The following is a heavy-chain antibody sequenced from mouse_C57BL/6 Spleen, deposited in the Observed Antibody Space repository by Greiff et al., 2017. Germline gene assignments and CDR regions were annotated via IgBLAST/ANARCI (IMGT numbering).Heavy chain of an antibody. CDR3: ARPGNYGSPIAY. D-gene: IGHD2-1*01. V-gene: IGHV5-6*01. CDR1: GFTFSSYG. CDR2: ISSGGSYT. Sequence: VQLQQSGGDLVKPGGSLKLSCAASGFTFSSYGMSWVRQPPDKRLEWVATISSGGSYTYYPDSVKGRFTISRDNAKNTLYLQMSSLKSEDTAMYYCARPGNYGSPIAYWGQGTLVTVSA. J-gene: IGHJ3*01.